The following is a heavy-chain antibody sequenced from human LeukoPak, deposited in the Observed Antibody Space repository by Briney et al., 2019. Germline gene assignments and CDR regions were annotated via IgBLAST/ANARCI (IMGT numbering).Heavy chain of an antibody. V-gene: IGHV3-74*01. CDR2: ITSDGSST. CDR1: GFTFTDYW. Sequence: GGSLRLSCAASGFTFTDYWMHWVRQVPGKGLVWVSHITSDGSSTGYADSAKGRFTISRDNAKNTLFLQMNSLRAEDTALYYCVRDTPGVGIDYWGQGTLVTVST. CDR3: VRDTPGVGIDY. J-gene: IGHJ4*02. D-gene: IGHD1-14*01.